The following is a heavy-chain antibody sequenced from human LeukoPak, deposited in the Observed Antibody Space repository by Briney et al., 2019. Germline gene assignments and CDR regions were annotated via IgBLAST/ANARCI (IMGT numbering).Heavy chain of an antibody. D-gene: IGHD5-12*01. V-gene: IGHV1-18*01. CDR1: SYTFTSYA. Sequence: GASVKVSCKASSYTFTSYAFSWVRQAPGQGLEWMGWISAYNGNTNYAQKLQGRVTMTTDTSTSTAYMELRSLRSDDTAVYYCARDRDEWLRLMWYWGQGTLVTVSS. J-gene: IGHJ4*02. CDR2: ISAYNGNT. CDR3: ARDRDEWLRLMWY.